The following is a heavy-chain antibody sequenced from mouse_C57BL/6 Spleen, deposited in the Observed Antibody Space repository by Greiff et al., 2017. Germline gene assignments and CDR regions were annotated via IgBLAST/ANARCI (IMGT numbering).Heavy chain of an antibody. CDR1: GYSITSGYY. Sequence: DVQLQESGPGLVKPSQSLSLTCSVTGYSITSGYYWNWIRQFPGNKLEWMGYISYDGSNNYNPSLKNRISITRDTSKNQFFLKLNSVTTEDTATYYCAGKLRYYFDYWGQGTTLTVSS. CDR2: ISYDGSN. CDR3: AGKLRYYFDY. D-gene: IGHD4-1*01. V-gene: IGHV3-6*01. J-gene: IGHJ2*01.